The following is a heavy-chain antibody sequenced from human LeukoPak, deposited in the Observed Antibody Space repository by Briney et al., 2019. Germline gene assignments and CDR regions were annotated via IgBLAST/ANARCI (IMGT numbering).Heavy chain of an antibody. CDR3: AGRGYIEYSSDWYGIFDY. J-gene: IGHJ4*02. CDR2: ISSSSSII. Sequence: GGSLILSCAASGFTFSSYSMNWVRQAPGKGLEWVSYISSSSSIIYYADSVKGRFIISRDNAKKSLYLQMNSLRDEDTAVYYCAGRGYIEYSSDWYGIFDYWGQGTLVTVSS. V-gene: IGHV3-48*02. CDR1: GFTFSSYS. D-gene: IGHD6-19*01.